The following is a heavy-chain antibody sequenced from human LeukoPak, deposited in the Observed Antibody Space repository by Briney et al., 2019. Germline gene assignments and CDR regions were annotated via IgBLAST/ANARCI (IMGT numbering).Heavy chain of an antibody. D-gene: IGHD1-26*01. Sequence: KPSETLSLTCTVSGVSISSGTYSWGWIRQPPGKGLECIGTIYYSGSTYYNPSLKSPVTLSVDTSKNRFSLKLRSVTAADTAVYYCASIVGALHLDYWGQGTLVTVSS. CDR2: IYYSGST. CDR3: ASIVGALHLDY. V-gene: IGHV4-39*01. J-gene: IGHJ4*02. CDR1: GVSISSGTYS.